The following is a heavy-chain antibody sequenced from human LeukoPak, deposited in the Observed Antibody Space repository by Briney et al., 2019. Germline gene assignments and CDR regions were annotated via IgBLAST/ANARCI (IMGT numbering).Heavy chain of an antibody. D-gene: IGHD3-16*01. J-gene: IGHJ4*02. CDR1: GFTVSSNY. CDR2: IYSGGST. CDR3: TRERYDYIWGSYSH. Sequence: PGGSLRLSCAASGFTVSSNYMSWVRQAPGKGLEWVSVIYSGGSTYYADSVKGRFTISRDNPKNTLYLQMNSLRAEDTAVYYCTRERYDYIWGSYSHWGQGTLVTVSS. V-gene: IGHV3-53*01.